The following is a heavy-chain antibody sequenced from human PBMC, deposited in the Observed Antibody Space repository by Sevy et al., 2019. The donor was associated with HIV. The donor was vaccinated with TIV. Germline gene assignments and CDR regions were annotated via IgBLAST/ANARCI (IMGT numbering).Heavy chain of an antibody. Sequence: SETLSLTCTVSGGSISSGDYYWSWIRQPPGKGLEWIGYIYYSGSTYYNPSLKSRVTISVDTSKNQFSLKLSSVTAADTAVYYCARGVTVTTVPYYFDYWGQGTLVTVSS. CDR2: IYYSGST. CDR3: ARGVTVTTVPYYFDY. CDR1: GGSISSGDYY. J-gene: IGHJ4*02. V-gene: IGHV4-30-4*01. D-gene: IGHD4-4*01.